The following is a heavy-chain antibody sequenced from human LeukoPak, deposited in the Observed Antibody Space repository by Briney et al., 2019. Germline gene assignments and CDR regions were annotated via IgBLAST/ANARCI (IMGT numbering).Heavy chain of an antibody. D-gene: IGHD3-16*01. Sequence: SETLSLTCTVSGGSISSGSYYWSWIRQPAGKRLEWIGRIYTSGSTNYNPSLKSRVTISVDTSKNQFSLKLSSVTAADTAVYYCARDDVKEGGETDYWGQGTLVTVSS. J-gene: IGHJ4*02. CDR1: GGSISSGSYY. CDR2: IYTSGST. CDR3: ARDDVKEGGETDY. V-gene: IGHV4-61*02.